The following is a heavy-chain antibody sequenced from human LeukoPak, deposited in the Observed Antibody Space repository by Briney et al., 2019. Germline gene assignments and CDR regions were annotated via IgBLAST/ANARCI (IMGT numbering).Heavy chain of an antibody. D-gene: IGHD6-19*01. CDR3: ARAGQWLTFDY. J-gene: IGHJ4*02. V-gene: IGHV4-59*01. Sequence: SETLSLTCTVSGGSISSYYWSWIRQPPGKGLEWIGYIYYSGSTNYNPSLKSRVTISVDTSKNQFSLKLSSVTAADTAVYYCARAGQWLTFDYWGQRTLATVSS. CDR2: IYYSGST. CDR1: GGSISSYY.